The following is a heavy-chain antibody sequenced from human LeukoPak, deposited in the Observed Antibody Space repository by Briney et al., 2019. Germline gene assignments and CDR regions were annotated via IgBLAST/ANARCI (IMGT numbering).Heavy chain of an antibody. D-gene: IGHD6-19*01. Sequence: PSETLSLTCAVYGGSFSGYYWSWIRQPPGKGLVWIGEINHSGGTNYNPSLKSRVTISVDTSKNQFSLKLSSVTAADTAVYYCARGRRAYSSGWPFDYWGQGTLVTVSS. CDR1: GGSFSGYY. J-gene: IGHJ4*02. V-gene: IGHV4-34*01. CDR2: INHSGGT. CDR3: ARGRRAYSSGWPFDY.